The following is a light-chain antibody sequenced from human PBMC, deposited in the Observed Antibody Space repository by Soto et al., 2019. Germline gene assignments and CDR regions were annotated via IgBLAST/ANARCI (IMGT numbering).Light chain of an antibody. Sequence: QSVLTQPPSASGSPGQSVTISCTGTKSDIGVYDFVSWYQHHPGKAPRLIIYEVVQRPSGVPDRFSGSKSGNTASLTVSGLQAADEADYFCKSYDGSNTYVCGSGTKLTVL. CDR3: KSYDGSNTYV. CDR2: EVV. CDR1: KSDIGVYDF. V-gene: IGLV2-8*01. J-gene: IGLJ1*01.